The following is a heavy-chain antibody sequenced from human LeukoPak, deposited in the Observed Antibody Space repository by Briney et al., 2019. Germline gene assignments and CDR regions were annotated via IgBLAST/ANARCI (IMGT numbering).Heavy chain of an antibody. J-gene: IGHJ5*02. CDR3: ARVAWSCSGGSCASGNWFDR. CDR1: GGSISSGSYY. V-gene: IGHV4-61*02. CDR2: IYTSGNT. D-gene: IGHD2-15*01. Sequence: SETLSLTCAVPGGSISSGSYYWSWIRQPAGKGLEWIGRIYTSGNTNYNPSLKSPVTISYTSKNQFSLKLNSVTAADTAVFSCARVAWSCSGGSCASGNWFDRCGQRTLCTV.